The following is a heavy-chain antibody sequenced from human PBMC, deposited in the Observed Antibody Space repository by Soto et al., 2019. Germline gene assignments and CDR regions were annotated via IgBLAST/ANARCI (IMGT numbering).Heavy chain of an antibody. CDR1: GYSFTSYG. Sequence: GESLKISCKGAGYSFTSYGIGWVRQMPGKGLEWMGINYPGDSDTRYSPCFQGQVTISADKSISTAYLQWSSLKASDTAMSYCAIALGDPYYYGMDVWRHGTTVTVSS. V-gene: IGHV5-51*01. CDR2: NYPGDSDT. D-gene: IGHD3-10*01. CDR3: AIALGDPYYYGMDV. J-gene: IGHJ6*02.